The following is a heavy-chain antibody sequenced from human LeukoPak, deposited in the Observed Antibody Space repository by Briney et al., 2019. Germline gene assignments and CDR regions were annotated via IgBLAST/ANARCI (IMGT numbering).Heavy chain of an antibody. CDR3: ARVAEIQLWLRGAFDY. Sequence: GGSLRLSCAASGFTFSYYSMNWVRQAPGKGLEWVSSISSSSGYIYYADSVKGRFTISRDNAKNSLYLQMNSLRDEDTAVYYCARVAEIQLWLRGAFDYWGQGTLVTVSS. CDR1: GFTFSYYS. CDR2: ISSSSGYI. J-gene: IGHJ4*02. D-gene: IGHD5-18*01. V-gene: IGHV3-21*01.